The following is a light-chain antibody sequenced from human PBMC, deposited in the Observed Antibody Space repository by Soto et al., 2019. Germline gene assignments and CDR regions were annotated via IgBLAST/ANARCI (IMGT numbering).Light chain of an antibody. V-gene: IGLV2-14*03. CDR3: SAYTSSSLGVV. CDR2: DVS. Sequence: QSVLTQPASVSGSPGQSITISCTGTSSDVGGYNYVSWYQQYPGKAPKLMIYDVSGRPSGVSNRFSGSKSGNTASLTISGLQAEDEADYYCSAYTSSSLGVVFGGGTQRTVL. J-gene: IGLJ2*01. CDR1: SSDVGGYNY.